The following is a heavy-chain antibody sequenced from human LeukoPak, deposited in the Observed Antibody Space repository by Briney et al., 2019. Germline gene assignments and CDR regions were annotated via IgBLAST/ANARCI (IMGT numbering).Heavy chain of an antibody. V-gene: IGHV3-23*01. CDR3: AKDFGIVVVPAAVDY. J-gene: IGHJ4*02. CDR1: GFTFSSYA. Sequence: GGSLRLSCAASGFTFSSYATSWVRQAPGKGLEWVSAISGSGGSTYYADSVKGRFTISRDNSKNTLYLQMNSLRAEDTAVYYCAKDFGIVVVPAAVDYWGQGTLVTVSS. D-gene: IGHD2-2*01. CDR2: ISGSGGST.